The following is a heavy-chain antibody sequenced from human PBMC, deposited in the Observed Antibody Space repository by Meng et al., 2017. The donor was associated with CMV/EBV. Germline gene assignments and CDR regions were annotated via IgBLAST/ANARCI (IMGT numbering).Heavy chain of an antibody. CDR2: IIPILGIA. Sequence: SAKLSCKASGVTFSSYTISWVRQAPGQGLEWMGRIIPILGIANYAQKFQGRVTITTDESTSTAYMELSSLRSEDTAVYYCARHIDGYNPFYYYYYGMDVWGQGTTVTVSS. CDR3: ARHIDGYNPFYYYYYGMDV. J-gene: IGHJ6*02. CDR1: GVTFSSYT. D-gene: IGHD5-24*01. V-gene: IGHV1-69*02.